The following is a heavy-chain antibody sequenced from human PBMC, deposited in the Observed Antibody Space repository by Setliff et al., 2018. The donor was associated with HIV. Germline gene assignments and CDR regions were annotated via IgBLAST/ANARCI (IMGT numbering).Heavy chain of an antibody. CDR1: GFTFTSSA. J-gene: IGHJ4*02. D-gene: IGHD1-26*01. Sequence: ASVKVSCKASGFTFTSSAMQWVRQARGQRLEWIGWIVVGSGNTNYAQKFQERVTITRDMSTSTVYMELSSLRSEDTAVYYCARTASGSSKSAFDYWGQGTLVTVSS. CDR2: IVVGSGNT. CDR3: ARTASGSSKSAFDY. V-gene: IGHV1-58*02.